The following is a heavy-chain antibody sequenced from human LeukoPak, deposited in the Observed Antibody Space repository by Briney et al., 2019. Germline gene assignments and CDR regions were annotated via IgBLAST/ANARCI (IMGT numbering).Heavy chain of an antibody. CDR3: AKDWGTYGDYSWFDP. Sequence: GGSLRLSCAASGFTFSSYGMHWVRQAPGKGLEWVAFIRYDGSNKYYADSVKGRFTISRDNSKNTLYLQMNSLRAEVTAVYYCAKDWGTYGDYSWFDPWGQGTLVTVSS. J-gene: IGHJ5*02. V-gene: IGHV3-30*02. CDR1: GFTFSSYG. CDR2: IRYDGSNK. D-gene: IGHD4-17*01.